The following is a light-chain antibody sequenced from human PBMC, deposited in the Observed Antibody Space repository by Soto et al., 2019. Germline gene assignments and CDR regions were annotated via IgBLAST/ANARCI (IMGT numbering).Light chain of an antibody. J-gene: IGLJ2*01. V-gene: IGLV2-14*03. Sequence: QSVLTQPASVSGSPGQSITISCTGTSSDIGAYNYVSWYQHYPGKAPKLIIYDVSNRPSGLSNRFSGSKSGNTASLTISGLLAEDEADYYCSSYTTSSTLVVFGGGTKLTVL. CDR1: SSDIGAYNY. CDR2: DVS. CDR3: SSYTTSSTLVV.